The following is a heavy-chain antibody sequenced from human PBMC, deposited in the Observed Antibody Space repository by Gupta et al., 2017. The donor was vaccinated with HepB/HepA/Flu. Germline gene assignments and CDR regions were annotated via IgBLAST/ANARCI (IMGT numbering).Heavy chain of an antibody. V-gene: IGHV4-59*08. CDR1: AGSISTNY. J-gene: IGHJ5*02. D-gene: IGHD3-10*01. CDR2: VYYTGGT. Sequence: QVPLQASVPGLLPPSETLSLTCTVSAGSISTNYWSWMRQSPGKGLGWIGYVYYTGGTNYNPSLKSRVTVEGDTSKNQFSRKVSSGTAADTAVYYCARHRHKYGSGSYYRVEDWFDPWGQGTRVTVSS. CDR3: ARHRHKYGSGSYYRVEDWFDP.